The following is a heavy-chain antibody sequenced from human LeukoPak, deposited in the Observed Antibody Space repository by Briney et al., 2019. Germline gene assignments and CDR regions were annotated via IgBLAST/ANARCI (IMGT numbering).Heavy chain of an antibody. V-gene: IGHV3-7*01. CDR2: INQDGRHR. CDR3: ARGARGWFDP. D-gene: IGHD3-16*01. Sequence: GGSLRLSCVASGFAFSTYWMTWVRQAPGKGLEWVANINQDGRHRYFVNSVEGRFSISRDNAKNSLYLQIDSLRADDTAVYYCARGARGWFDPWGQGTLVTVSS. J-gene: IGHJ5*02. CDR1: GFAFSTYW.